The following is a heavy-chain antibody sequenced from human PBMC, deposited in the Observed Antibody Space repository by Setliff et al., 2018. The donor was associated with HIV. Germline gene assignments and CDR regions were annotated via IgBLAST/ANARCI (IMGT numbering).Heavy chain of an antibody. CDR3: ARDSPRSHFDY. CDR1: GFTVSRVY. V-gene: IGHV3-53*01. Sequence: GGSLRLSCAASGFTVSRVYMSWVRQAPGKGLEWDSVIYSDGSSYYADSVGGRFTISRDNYKNTLYLQMNSLRPEDTAVYYCARDSPRSHFDYWGQGILVTASS. CDR2: IYSDGSS. J-gene: IGHJ4*02.